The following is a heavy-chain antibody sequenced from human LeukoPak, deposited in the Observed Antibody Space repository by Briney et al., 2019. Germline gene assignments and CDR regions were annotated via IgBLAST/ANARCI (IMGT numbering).Heavy chain of an antibody. CDR2: ISYDGSNK. D-gene: IGHD5-18*01. V-gene: IGHV3-30*04. Sequence: GGSLRLSCAASGFTFSSYAMHWVRQAPGKGLEWVAVISYDGSNKYYADSVKGRFTISRDNSKNTLYLQMNSLRAEDAAVYYCARDFTARGPFDYWGQGTLVTVSS. CDR3: ARDFTARGPFDY. J-gene: IGHJ4*02. CDR1: GFTFSSYA.